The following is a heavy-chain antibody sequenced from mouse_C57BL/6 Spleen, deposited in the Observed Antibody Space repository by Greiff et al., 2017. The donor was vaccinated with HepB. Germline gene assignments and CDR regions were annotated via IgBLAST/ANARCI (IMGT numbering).Heavy chain of an antibody. V-gene: IGHV1-82*01. Sequence: VQLQQSGPELVKPGASVKISCKASGYAFSSSWMNWVKQRPGKGLEWIGRIYPGDGDANYNGKFKGKATLTADKSSSTAYMQLSSLTSEDSAVYFCARWAGAMDYWGQRTSVTVSS. CDR2: IYPGDGDA. J-gene: IGHJ4*01. CDR1: GYAFSSSW. CDR3: ARWAGAMDY.